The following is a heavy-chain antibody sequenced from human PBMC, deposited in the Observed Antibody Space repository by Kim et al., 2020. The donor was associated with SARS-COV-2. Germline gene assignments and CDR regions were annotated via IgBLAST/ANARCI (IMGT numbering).Heavy chain of an antibody. CDR3: TTDAIVVVPAGNGVVDY. CDR2: IKSKTDGGTT. V-gene: IGHV3-15*01. Sequence: GGSLRLSCAASGFTFSNAWMSWVRQAPGKGLEWVGRIKSKTDGGTTDYAAPVKGRFTISRDDSKNTLYLQMNSLKTEDTAVYYCTTDAIVVVPAGNGVVDYWGQGTLVTVSS. J-gene: IGHJ4*02. D-gene: IGHD2-2*01. CDR1: GFTFSNAW.